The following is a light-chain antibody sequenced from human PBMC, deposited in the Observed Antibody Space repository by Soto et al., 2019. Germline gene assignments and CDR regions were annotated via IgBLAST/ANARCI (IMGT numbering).Light chain of an antibody. CDR1: QRVISSY. Sequence: VVLTQSPGTLSLSPGEVATLSCRASQRVISSYLAWYQQKPGQAPRLLISGASKRATGIPDRLSGSGSGTDFALTISRLEHEDFAVYYCQQYVTAPWTFGQGTKVEIK. J-gene: IGKJ1*01. CDR3: QQYVTAPWT. CDR2: GAS. V-gene: IGKV3-20*01.